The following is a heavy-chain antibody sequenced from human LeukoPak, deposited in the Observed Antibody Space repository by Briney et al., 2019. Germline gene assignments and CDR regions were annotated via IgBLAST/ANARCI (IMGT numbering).Heavy chain of an antibody. J-gene: IGHJ4*02. CDR1: GFTFSRYG. D-gene: IGHD1-26*01. CDR2: TSGSSGST. Sequence: GGSLRLSCKASGFTFSRYGMNWVRQAPGRGLEWLSYTSGSSGSTIYYADSVKGRFTISRDNSKNTLYLQMNSLRAEDTAVYYCAKMYSGSYTPIDYWGQGTLVTVSS. CDR3: AKMYSGSYTPIDY. V-gene: IGHV3-23*01.